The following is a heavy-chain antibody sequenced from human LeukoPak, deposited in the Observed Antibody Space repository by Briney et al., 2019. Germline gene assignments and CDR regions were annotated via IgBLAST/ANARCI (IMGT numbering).Heavy chain of an antibody. D-gene: IGHD1-26*01. CDR2: ISGSGAST. CDR1: GFTLSTNA. CDR3: AKDVGKWESLHFFDY. Sequence: GGSLRLSCLTPGFTLSTNAMSWVRQAPGKGLEWISGISGSGASTYYADSVKGRFTISRDGSRNTLYLQMNSLRGDDTAVYYCAKDVGKWESLHFFDYWGQGTLVTVSS. J-gene: IGHJ4*02. V-gene: IGHV3-23*01.